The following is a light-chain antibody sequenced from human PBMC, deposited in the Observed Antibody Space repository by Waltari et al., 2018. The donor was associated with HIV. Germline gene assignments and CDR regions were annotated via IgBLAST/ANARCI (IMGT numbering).Light chain of an antibody. CDR3: QQYDNFPWT. J-gene: IGKJ1*01. V-gene: IGKV1-33*01. CDR2: DAS. CDR1: QDITNY. Sequence: DIQMTQSPSSLSASVGDRVTITCQASQDITNYLNWYLQRPGKAPKLLIYDASNLETGVPSSFSGSGSGTDFTFTISSLQPDAIATYYCQQYDNFPWTFGQGTKVELK.